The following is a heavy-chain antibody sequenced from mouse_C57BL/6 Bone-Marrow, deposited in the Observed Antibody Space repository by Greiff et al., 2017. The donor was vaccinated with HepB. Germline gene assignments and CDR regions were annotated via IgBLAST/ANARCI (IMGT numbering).Heavy chain of an antibody. CDR3: ARHKKRVVADY. CDR1: GFTFSSYG. J-gene: IGHJ2*01. CDR2: ISSGGSYT. Sequence: DVQLVESGGDLVKPGGSLKLSCAASGFTFSSYGMSWVRQTPDKRLEWVATISSGGSYTYYPDSVKGRFTISRDNAKNTLYLQMSSLKSEDTAMYYCARHKKRVVADYWGQGTTLTVSS. D-gene: IGHD1-1*01. V-gene: IGHV5-6*01.